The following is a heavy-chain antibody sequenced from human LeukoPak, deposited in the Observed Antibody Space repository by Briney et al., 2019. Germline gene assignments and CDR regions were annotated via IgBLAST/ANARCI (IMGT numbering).Heavy chain of an antibody. D-gene: IGHD5-12*01. V-gene: IGHV4-39*01. Sequence: SETLSLTCTVSGGSISSSSYYWGWIRQPPGKGLEWIGSFYYSGSTYYNPSLKSRVTISVDTSKNQFSLKLNSVTAADTAVYYCARRIVAAGGYFDSWGQGILVIVSS. CDR2: FYYSGST. J-gene: IGHJ4*02. CDR1: GGSISSSSYY. CDR3: ARRIVAAGGYFDS.